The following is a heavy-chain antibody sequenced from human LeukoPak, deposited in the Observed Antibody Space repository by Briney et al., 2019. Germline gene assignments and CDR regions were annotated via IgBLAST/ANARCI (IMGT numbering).Heavy chain of an antibody. CDR3: ARQREQYIDF. Sequence: SETLSLTCAVSGVSINSSQYYWGWISQPPGKGLEWIGTMYYSGSTYYNPSLKSRVTISVDTSKNQFFLNLSSVTAADTAVYYCARQREQYIDFWGQGTLVTVSS. CDR1: GVSINSSQYY. J-gene: IGHJ4*02. D-gene: IGHD1-26*01. CDR2: MYYSGST. V-gene: IGHV4-39*01.